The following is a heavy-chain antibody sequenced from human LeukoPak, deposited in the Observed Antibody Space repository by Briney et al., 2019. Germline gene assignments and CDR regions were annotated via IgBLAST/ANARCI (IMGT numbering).Heavy chain of an antibody. Sequence: PGGSLRLSCAASGFTFSSYSMNWVRQAPGKGLEWVSYISSSSSSTIYYADSVKGRFTISRDNAKNSLYLQMNSLRAEDTAVYYCARGPAGYSGSYLGPWGQGTLVTVSS. CDR3: ARGPAGYSGSYLGP. J-gene: IGHJ5*02. D-gene: IGHD1-26*01. V-gene: IGHV3-48*01. CDR2: ISSSSSSTI. CDR1: GFTFSSYS.